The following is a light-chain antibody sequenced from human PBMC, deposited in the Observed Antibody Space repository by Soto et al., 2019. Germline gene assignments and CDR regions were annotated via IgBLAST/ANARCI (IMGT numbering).Light chain of an antibody. CDR1: QDFSNF. J-gene: IGKJ4*01. CDR3: QKCKIAPFT. Sequence: DIQMTQSPSSLSAFVGDTVTITCRASQDFSNFLAWYQQKPGKVPKLLIYAASTLQSGVPSRFSGSGSGTDFTLTISSLQPEDVATYYCQKCKIAPFTFGGGTKVEMK. CDR2: AAS. V-gene: IGKV1-27*01.